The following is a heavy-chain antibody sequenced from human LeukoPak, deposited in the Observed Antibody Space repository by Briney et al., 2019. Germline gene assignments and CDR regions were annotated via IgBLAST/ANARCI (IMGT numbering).Heavy chain of an antibody. CDR3: ARVRQDSSSWLIYYYYYMDV. D-gene: IGHD6-13*01. CDR2: ISAYNGNT. V-gene: IGHV1-18*04. CDR1: GYTFTGYY. Sequence: ASVKVSCKASGYTFTGYYMHWVRQAPGQGIERMGWISAYNGNTNYAQKLQGRVTMTTDTSTSTAYMELRSLRSDDTAVYYCARVRQDSSSWLIYYYYYMDVWGKGTTVTVSS. J-gene: IGHJ6*03.